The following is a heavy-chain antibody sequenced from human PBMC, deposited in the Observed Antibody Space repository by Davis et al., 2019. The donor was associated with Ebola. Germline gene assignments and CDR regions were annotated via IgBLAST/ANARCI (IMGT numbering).Heavy chain of an antibody. CDR3: AREGDGGITGTTGWFDP. CDR2: IIPIFGTA. Sequence: SVKVSCKASGYTFTSYAMHWVRQAPGQRLEWMGGIIPIFGTANYAQKFQGRVTITADKSTSTAYMELSSLRSEDTAVYYCAREGDGGITGTTGWFDPWGQGTLVTVSS. D-gene: IGHD1-20*01. CDR1: GYTFTSYA. V-gene: IGHV1-69*06. J-gene: IGHJ5*02.